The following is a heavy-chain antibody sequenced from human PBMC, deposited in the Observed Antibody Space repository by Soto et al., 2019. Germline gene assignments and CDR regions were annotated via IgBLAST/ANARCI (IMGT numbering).Heavy chain of an antibody. D-gene: IGHD3-22*01. CDR3: ARQSTDSSGYYSAAFDI. CDR1: GGSFSGYY. Sequence: KPSETLSLTCAVYGGSFSGYYWSWIRQPPGKGLEWIGEINHSGSTNYNPSLKSRVTISVDTSKNQFSLKLSSVTAADTAVYYCARQSTDSSGYYSAAFDIWGQGTMVTVSS. CDR2: INHSGST. V-gene: IGHV4-34*01. J-gene: IGHJ3*02.